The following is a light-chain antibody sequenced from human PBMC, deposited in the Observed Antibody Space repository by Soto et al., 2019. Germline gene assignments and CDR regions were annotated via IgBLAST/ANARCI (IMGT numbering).Light chain of an antibody. CDR3: QQDGSSPQT. Sequence: EIVLTQSPGTLSLSPGERATLSCRASQSVSSSYLAWYQQKPGQAPRLLIYGASSRATGIPDRFSGSGSGTDFTLTISRLEPEYVAVYYCQQDGSSPQTFGQGTRLESK. J-gene: IGKJ5*01. CDR2: GAS. CDR1: QSVSSSY. V-gene: IGKV3-20*01.